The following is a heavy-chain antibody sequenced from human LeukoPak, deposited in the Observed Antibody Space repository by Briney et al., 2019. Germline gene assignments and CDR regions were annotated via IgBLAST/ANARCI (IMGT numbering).Heavy chain of an antibody. Sequence: GGSLRLSCAASGFTVSSNYMSWVRQAPGKGLEWVSVIYSGGSTYYADSVKGRFTISRDNAKNSLYLQMNSLRAEDTAVYYCARVAGRSVDYWGQGTLVTVSS. V-gene: IGHV3-53*01. CDR1: GFTVSSNY. CDR2: IYSGGST. J-gene: IGHJ4*02. CDR3: ARVAGRSVDY. D-gene: IGHD6-25*01.